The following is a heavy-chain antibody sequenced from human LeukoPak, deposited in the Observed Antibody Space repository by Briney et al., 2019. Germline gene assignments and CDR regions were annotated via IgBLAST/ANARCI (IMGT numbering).Heavy chain of an antibody. D-gene: IGHD2-2*01. J-gene: IGHJ4*02. V-gene: IGHV3-21*01. Sequence: GGSLRLSCAASGFTFSSYSMNWVRQAPGKGLEWVSSISSSSSYIYYADSVKGRFTISRDNAKNSLYLQMNSLRAEDTAVYYCARDGYQLLFSFFYWGQGTLVTVSS. CDR1: GFTFSSYS. CDR3: ARDGYQLLFSFFY. CDR2: ISSSSSYI.